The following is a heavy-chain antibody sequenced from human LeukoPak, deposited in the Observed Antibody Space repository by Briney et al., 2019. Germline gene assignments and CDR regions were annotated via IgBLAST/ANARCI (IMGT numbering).Heavy chain of an antibody. CDR3: VRQVPARGLFRGTWFDP. J-gene: IGHJ5*02. Sequence: SSVKVSCKASGGTFSSYAISWVRQAPGQGLEWMGRIIPILGIANYAQKFQGKVTIPADKSTRTAYMERSSLRSERTAVYYCVRQVPARGLFRGTWFDPWGQGTLVTVSS. CDR2: IIPILGIA. CDR1: GGTFSSYA. D-gene: IGHD3-10*01. V-gene: IGHV1-69*04.